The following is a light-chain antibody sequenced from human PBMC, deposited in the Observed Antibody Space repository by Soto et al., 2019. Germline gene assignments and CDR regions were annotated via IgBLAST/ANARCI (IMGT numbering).Light chain of an antibody. CDR3: QQYNDWPLT. CDR1: QSVDSN. Sequence: EIVMTQSPATLSVSPGDGATLSCRASQSVDSNLAWYQQKPGQTPRLLMYGASTRPTGIPARFSGSGSGTEFTLTITSLQSEDSAVYYCQQYNDWPLTFGGGTKVELK. CDR2: GAS. J-gene: IGKJ4*01. V-gene: IGKV3D-15*01.